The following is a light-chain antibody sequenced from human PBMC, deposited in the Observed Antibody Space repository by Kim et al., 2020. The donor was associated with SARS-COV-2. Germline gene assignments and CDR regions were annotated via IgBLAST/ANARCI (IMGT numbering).Light chain of an antibody. Sequence: GETLTIASPRRSGDIASDYVQWYQQRPGSAPTTVIYDDSQRPSGVPHRFSGSIDSSSNSASLTISGLRTEDEADYYCQSYDSPNVVFGGGTQLTVL. CDR2: DDS. CDR1: SGDIASDY. V-gene: IGLV6-57*03. J-gene: IGLJ7*01. CDR3: QSYDSPNVV.